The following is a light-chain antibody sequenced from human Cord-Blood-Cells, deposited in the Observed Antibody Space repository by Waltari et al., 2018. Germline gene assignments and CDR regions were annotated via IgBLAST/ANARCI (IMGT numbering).Light chain of an antibody. Sequence: QSVLTQPPSASGSSGKSVIFSCSGGSPSIGRNPVNLSQQLPGTAPNHLINSNNQLPSGLADRFSGSKSGTSASLAIIGLQSEDGADYYCAAWDESLNGPVFGGGTKLTVL. V-gene: IGLV1-44*01. CDR2: SNN. J-gene: IGLJ3*02. CDR3: AAWDESLNGPV. CDR1: SPSIGRNP.